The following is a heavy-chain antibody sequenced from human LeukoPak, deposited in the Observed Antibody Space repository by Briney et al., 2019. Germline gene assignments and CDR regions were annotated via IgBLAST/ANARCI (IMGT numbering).Heavy chain of an antibody. CDR3: ASNYGDYGGTYYFDY. V-gene: IGHV1-69*05. J-gene: IGHJ4*02. D-gene: IGHD4-17*01. CDR1: GGTFSSYA. Sequence: ASVKVSCKASGGTFSSYAISWVRQAPGQGLEWMGGIIPIFGTANYAQKFQGRVTITTDESTSTAYMELSSLRSEDTAAYYCASNYGDYGGTYYFDYWGQGTLVTVSS. CDR2: IIPIFGTA.